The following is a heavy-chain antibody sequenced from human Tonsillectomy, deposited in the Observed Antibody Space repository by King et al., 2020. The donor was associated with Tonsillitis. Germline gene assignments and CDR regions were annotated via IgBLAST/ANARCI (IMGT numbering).Heavy chain of an antibody. CDR1: GFTFSSYW. CDR3: ARVGGSGWPHDAFDI. V-gene: IGHV3-74*01. J-gene: IGHJ3*02. D-gene: IGHD6-19*01. Sequence: VQLVESGGGLVQPGGSLRLSCAASGFTFSSYWMHWVRQAPGKGLVWVSRINSDGSSTNYADSEKGRFTISRDNAKNTLYLQMNSLRAEDTAVYYCARVGGSGWPHDAFDIWGQGTLVTVSS. CDR2: INSDGSST.